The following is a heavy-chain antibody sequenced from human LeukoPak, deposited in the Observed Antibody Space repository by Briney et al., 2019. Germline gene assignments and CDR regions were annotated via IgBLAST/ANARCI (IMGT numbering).Heavy chain of an antibody. CDR2: INHSGST. CDR3: ARGLGSKYVSY. V-gene: IGHV4-34*01. Sequence: SETLSLTCAVYGGSFSGYYWSWIRQPPGKGLEWIGEINHSGSTNYNPSLKSRVTISVDTSKNQFSLKLSSVTAADTAVYYCARGLGSKYVSYWGQGTLVTVSS. J-gene: IGHJ4*02. CDR1: GGSFSGYY. D-gene: IGHD4-11*01.